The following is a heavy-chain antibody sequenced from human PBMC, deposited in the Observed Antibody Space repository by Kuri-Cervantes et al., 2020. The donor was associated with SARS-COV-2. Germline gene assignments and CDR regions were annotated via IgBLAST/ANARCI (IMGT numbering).Heavy chain of an antibody. CDR1: GYTFTGYY. J-gene: IGHJ3*02. CDR3: ARSTPSRRLVVISQGGAFDI. D-gene: IGHD3-22*01. Sequence: ASVKVSCKASGYTFTGYYMHWVRQAPGQGLEWMGWINPNSGGTNYAQKFQGWVTMTRDTSISTVYMGLSRLRSDDTAVYYCARSTPSRRLVVISQGGAFDIWGQGTMVTVSS. V-gene: IGHV1-2*04. CDR2: INPNSGGT.